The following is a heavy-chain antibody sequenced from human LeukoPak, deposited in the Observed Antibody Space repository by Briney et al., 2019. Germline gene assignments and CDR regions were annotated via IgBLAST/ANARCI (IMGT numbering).Heavy chain of an antibody. CDR3: ARQRYSDY. V-gene: IGHV3-7*01. CDR1: GFHFSRDW. D-gene: IGHD1-1*01. CDR2: IKEDGSEN. Sequence: PWGSLRIFFGASGFHFSRDWVNLVRQGPGKGPEWVANIKEDGSENSYVESVKGRFTISRDNAKNSLYLQLNSLRAEDTAVYFCARQRYSDYWGQGTLVTVSS. J-gene: IGHJ4*02.